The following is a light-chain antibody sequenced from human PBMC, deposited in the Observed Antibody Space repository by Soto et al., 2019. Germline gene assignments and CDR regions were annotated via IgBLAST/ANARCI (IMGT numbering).Light chain of an antibody. Sequence: DVQMTQSPSTLSASVGDKVTITCRASQSLPSTYLAWFQQRPGKAPNVLIYKGSTLASGVSSRFSGSGSGTEFTLTISSLQPDDLATYFCQQYAAQSPWTFGQGTRV. CDR2: KGS. CDR3: QQYAAQSPWT. J-gene: IGKJ1*01. V-gene: IGKV1-5*03. CDR1: QSLPSTY.